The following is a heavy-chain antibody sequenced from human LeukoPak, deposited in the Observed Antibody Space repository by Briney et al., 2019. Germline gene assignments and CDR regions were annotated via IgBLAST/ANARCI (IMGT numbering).Heavy chain of an antibody. Sequence: SETLSLTCTVSDGSMTNYYWSWIRQPAGKGLEWIGRMRTSGNNNYNPSLASRVSMSVDTSKRQLSLKLTSVTAADTAVYYCARTTEGGYTYGYFYYYYMDVWGKGTTVTISS. V-gene: IGHV4-4*07. J-gene: IGHJ6*03. CDR2: MRTSGNN. D-gene: IGHD5-18*01. CDR1: DGSMTNYY. CDR3: ARTTEGGYTYGYFYYYYMDV.